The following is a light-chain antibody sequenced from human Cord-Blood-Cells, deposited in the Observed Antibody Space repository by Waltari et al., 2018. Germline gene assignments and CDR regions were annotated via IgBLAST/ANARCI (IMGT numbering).Light chain of an antibody. CDR2: EVS. V-gene: IGLV2-14*01. CDR1: SSDVGGYNY. J-gene: IGLJ2*01. Sequence: QSALTQPASVSGSPGQSITISCTGTSSDVGGYNYVSWYQQHPGKAPKLMIDEVSNRPSGVSNRLSGSKSGNTASLTISGLQAEDEADYYCSSYTSSSTLDVVFGGGTKLTVL. CDR3: SSYTSSSTLDVV.